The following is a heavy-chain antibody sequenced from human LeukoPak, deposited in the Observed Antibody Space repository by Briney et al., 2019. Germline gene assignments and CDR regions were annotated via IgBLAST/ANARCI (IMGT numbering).Heavy chain of an antibody. CDR3: ARDHHSNYLAQHYYYYYMDV. V-gene: IGHV3-30*05. J-gene: IGHJ6*03. CDR1: GFTFSSSS. CDR2: ISYDGSNK. D-gene: IGHD4-11*01. Sequence: GGSLRLSCAASGFTFSSSSMNWVRQAPGKGLEWVAVISYDGSNKYYADSVKGRFTISRDNSKNTLYLQMNSLRAEDTAVYYCARDHHSNYLAQHYYYYYMDVWGKGTTVTVSS.